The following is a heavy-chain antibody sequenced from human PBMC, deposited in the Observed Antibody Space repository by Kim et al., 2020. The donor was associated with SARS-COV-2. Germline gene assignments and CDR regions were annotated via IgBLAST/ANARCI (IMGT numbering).Heavy chain of an antibody. D-gene: IGHD1-1*01. V-gene: IGHV4-61*01. CDR2: VFYNGGT. Sequence: SETLSLTCTVSGAAVNGGSHYWTWIRQPPGKGLEWMGYVFYNGGTIYSPSLRGRVTISLDTSGNQFSLKLDSVTTADTAVYFCASGLTILDSWGQVILVTVSS. CDR3: ASGLTILDS. J-gene: IGHJ4*02. CDR1: GAAVNGGSHY.